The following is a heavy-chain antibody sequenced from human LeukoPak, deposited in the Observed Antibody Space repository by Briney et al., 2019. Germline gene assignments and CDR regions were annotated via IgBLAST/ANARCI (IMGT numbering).Heavy chain of an antibody. D-gene: IGHD5-12*01. Sequence: GGSLRLSCAASGFTFSNYGMNWVRQAPGKRLEWVSYISSSSDSIYYADSVKGRFTISRDNAENSLYLQMNSLRDEDTAVYYCVRAMRSGYDYWGQGTLVTVSS. CDR3: VRAMRSGYDY. CDR2: ISSSSDSI. CDR1: GFTFSNYG. J-gene: IGHJ4*02. V-gene: IGHV3-48*02.